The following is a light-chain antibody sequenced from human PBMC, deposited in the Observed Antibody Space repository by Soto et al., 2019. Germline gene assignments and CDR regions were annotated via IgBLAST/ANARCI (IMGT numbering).Light chain of an antibody. CDR2: AAS. Sequence: DIQMTQSPSSLSASVGDRVTITCRASQGISSYLAWYQQKPGKVPKLLIYAASTLQSGVPSRFSGSGSGTDFTLTISSLQPEDVATYYCQQSYSTPFSFGPGTKVEIK. CDR1: QGISSY. V-gene: IGKV1-27*01. J-gene: IGKJ3*01. CDR3: QQSYSTPFS.